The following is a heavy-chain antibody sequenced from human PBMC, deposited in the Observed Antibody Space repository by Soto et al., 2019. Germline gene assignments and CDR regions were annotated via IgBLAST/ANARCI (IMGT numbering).Heavy chain of an antibody. D-gene: IGHD5-12*01. CDR2: ISSSGSTI. J-gene: IGHJ4*02. CDR3: ARVGRDGYNQDY. CDR1: GFTFSSYE. Sequence: SLRLSCAAAGFTFSSYEMNWVRQSPGKGLEWVSYISSSGSTIYYADSVKGRFTISRDNAKNSLYLQMNSLRAEDTAVYYCARVGRDGYNQDYWGQGTLVTVSS. V-gene: IGHV3-48*03.